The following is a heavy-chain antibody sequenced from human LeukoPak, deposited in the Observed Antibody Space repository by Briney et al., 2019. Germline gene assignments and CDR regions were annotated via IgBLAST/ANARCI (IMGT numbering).Heavy chain of an antibody. V-gene: IGHV3-7*01. CDR2: IKRDGNEK. J-gene: IGHJ5*01. Sequence: PGGSLRLSCAASGFTFSRYWMNWVRQAPRKGLEWVANIKRDGNEKNYVDSVKGRFSISRDNAKNSLYLQMDSLRAEDTAVYYCAKEGAYPIITYDSWGQGALVTVSS. D-gene: IGHD3-10*01. CDR1: GFTFSRYW. CDR3: AKEGAYPIITYDS.